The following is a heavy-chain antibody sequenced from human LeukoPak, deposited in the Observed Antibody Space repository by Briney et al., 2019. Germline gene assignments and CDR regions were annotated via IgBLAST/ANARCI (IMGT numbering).Heavy chain of an antibody. CDR3: AKAAYSSSWYLNHFSI. V-gene: IGHV3-7*03. CDR2: IKEDGSET. Sequence: PGGSLRLSCAASGLIFSNYWMTWVRQAPGKGLEWVANIKEDGSETYYVDSVKGRFTISRDNAKNSLYLQMNSLRAEDTALYYCAKAAYSSSWYLNHFSIWGQGTLVTVSS. CDR1: GLIFSNYW. J-gene: IGHJ4*02. D-gene: IGHD6-13*01.